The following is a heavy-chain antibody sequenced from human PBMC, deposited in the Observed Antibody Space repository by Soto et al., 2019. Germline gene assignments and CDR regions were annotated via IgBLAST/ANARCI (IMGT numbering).Heavy chain of an antibody. Sequence: SETLSLTCAVYGGSFTGYYWSWIRQPPGKGLQWIGEINDSGITTYNPSLESRVTISVDMSTNQFSLMLCSVTAADTAVYDCARGRNYNDFGSGYKRVDHWGQGTKVTVSS. CDR3: ARGRNYNDFGSGYKRVDH. CDR2: INDSGIT. J-gene: IGHJ4*02. V-gene: IGHV4-34*01. D-gene: IGHD3-3*01. CDR1: GGSFTGYY.